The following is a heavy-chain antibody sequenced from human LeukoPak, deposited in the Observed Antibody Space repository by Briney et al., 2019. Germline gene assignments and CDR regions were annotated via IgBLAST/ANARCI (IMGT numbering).Heavy chain of an antibody. CDR3: AKVRSSWYYFDY. D-gene: IGHD6-13*01. Sequence: PGGSLRLSCAASGFTFSSYAMSWVRQAPGEGLEWVSAISGSGGSTYYADSVKGRFTISRDNSKNTLYLQMNSLRAEDTAVYYCAKVRSSWYYFDYWGQGTLVTVSS. J-gene: IGHJ4*02. V-gene: IGHV3-23*01. CDR2: ISGSGGST. CDR1: GFTFSSYA.